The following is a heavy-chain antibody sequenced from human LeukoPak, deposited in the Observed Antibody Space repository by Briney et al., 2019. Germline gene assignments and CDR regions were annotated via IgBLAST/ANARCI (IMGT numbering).Heavy chain of an antibody. CDR3: ARDFRDYFFYY. CDR2: INPNSGGT. CDR1: GYTFTDYY. Sequence: GASVKVSCKASGYTFTDYYIHWVRQAPGHGLEWMGWINPNSGGTNYAQKFRGRVTMNRDTSISTAYMELSRLTSDDTAVYYCARDFRDYFFYYWGQGTLVTVSS. V-gene: IGHV1-2*02. J-gene: IGHJ4*02.